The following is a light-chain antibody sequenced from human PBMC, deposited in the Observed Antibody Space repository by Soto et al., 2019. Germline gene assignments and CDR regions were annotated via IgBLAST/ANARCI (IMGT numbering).Light chain of an antibody. CDR1: SSDVGGYNY. V-gene: IGLV2-11*01. J-gene: IGLJ1*01. CDR3: SSYTSGGTLAFV. CDR2: DVS. Sequence: QSVLTQPRSVSGSPGQSVTISCTGASSDVGGYNYVSWYQQHPGKAPKLMIYDVSKRPSGVPDRFSGSKSGNTASLTISGLQTEDEADYYCSSYTSGGTLAFVFGTGTKATVL.